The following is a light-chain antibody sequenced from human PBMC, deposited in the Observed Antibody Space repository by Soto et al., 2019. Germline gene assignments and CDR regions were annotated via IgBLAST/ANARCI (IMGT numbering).Light chain of an antibody. V-gene: IGKV3-11*01. Sequence: EIGLTQSPATLSLSPGDRATLSCRASQSVSRYLAWYQQKPGQARRLLIHDTSTRATGVPDTFSGSGSGTEFTLTISSLEPEDSAMYYCQQRFSWPPTFGGGTHVEIK. CDR3: QQRFSWPPT. CDR2: DTS. CDR1: QSVSRY. J-gene: IGKJ4*01.